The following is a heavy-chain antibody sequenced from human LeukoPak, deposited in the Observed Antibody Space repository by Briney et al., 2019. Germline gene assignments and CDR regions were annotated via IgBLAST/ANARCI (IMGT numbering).Heavy chain of an antibody. CDR1: GGSISGSNC. Sequence: SETLSLTCAVSGGSISGSNCWSWVRQPARKGLEWIGEICPGGTTNYNPSLWSRVTISVDTSKYQFSLKLSSVTAADTAMYYCATLGATMTTAYFDSWGQGTLGTVSS. J-gene: IGHJ4*02. CDR2: ICPGGTT. D-gene: IGHD4-17*01. CDR3: ATLGATMTTAYFDS. V-gene: IGHV4-4*02.